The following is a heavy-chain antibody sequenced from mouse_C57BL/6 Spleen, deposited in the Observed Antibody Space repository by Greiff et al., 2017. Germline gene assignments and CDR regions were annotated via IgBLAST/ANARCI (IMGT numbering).Heavy chain of an antibody. Sequence: VQLQQSGPELVKPGASVKISCKASGYTFTDYYMNWVKQSHGKSLEWIGDINPNNGGTSYNQKFKGKATLTVDKSSSTAYMELRSLTSEDSAVYDWAIDDGYLYYAMDYWGQGTSVTVSS. CDR1: GYTFTDYY. V-gene: IGHV1-26*01. CDR2: INPNNGGT. J-gene: IGHJ4*01. CDR3: AIDDGYLYYAMDY. D-gene: IGHD2-3*01.